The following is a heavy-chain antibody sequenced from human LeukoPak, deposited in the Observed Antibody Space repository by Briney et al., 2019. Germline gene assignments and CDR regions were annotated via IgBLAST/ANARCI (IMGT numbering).Heavy chain of an antibody. CDR2: ISGSSST. CDR3: AKDGGNWNNRKAFDI. D-gene: IGHD1/OR15-1a*01. Sequence: QSGGSLRLSCAASGFTFSSYAISWVRQAPGKGLEWVSAISGSSSTYYADSVKGRFTISRDNSKNTLYLQMNSLRAEDTAVYYCAKDGGNWNNRKAFDIWGQGTVVTVSS. CDR1: GFTFSSYA. V-gene: IGHV3-23*01. J-gene: IGHJ3*02.